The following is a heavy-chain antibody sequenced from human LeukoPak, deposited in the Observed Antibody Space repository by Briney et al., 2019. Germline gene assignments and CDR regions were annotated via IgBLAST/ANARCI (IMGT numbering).Heavy chain of an antibody. CDR2: IFGFGGKS. V-gene: IGHV3-23*01. J-gene: IGHJ4*02. CDR3: ARDSNVVVVAASGY. D-gene: IGHD2-15*01. Sequence: GGSLRLSCATSGFTFGSYAMGWVRQAPGKGLEWVSAIFGFGGKSYYADSVKGRFTISGDNSENTVYLQMNSLRAEDTAVYYCARDSNVVVVAASGYWGQGTLVTVSS. CDR1: GFTFGSYA.